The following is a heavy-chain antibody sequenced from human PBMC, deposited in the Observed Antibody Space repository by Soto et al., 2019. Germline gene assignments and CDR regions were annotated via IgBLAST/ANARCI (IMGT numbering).Heavy chain of an antibody. D-gene: IGHD2-2*01. CDR3: AKDPRYCSSTSCYLGGDYYYYYMDV. J-gene: IGHJ6*03. Sequence: EVQLLESGGGLVQPGGSLRLSCAASGFTFSSYAMSWVRQAPGKGLEWVSAISGSGGSTYYVDSVKGRFSISIDNSKNTLYLQMNSLRAEDTAVYYCAKDPRYCSSTSCYLGGDYYYYYMDVWGKGTTVTVSS. V-gene: IGHV3-23*01. CDR2: ISGSGGST. CDR1: GFTFSSYA.